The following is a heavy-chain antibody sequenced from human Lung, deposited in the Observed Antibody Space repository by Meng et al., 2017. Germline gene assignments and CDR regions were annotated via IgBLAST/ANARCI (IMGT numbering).Heavy chain of an antibody. J-gene: IGHJ6*02. D-gene: IGHD6-13*01. CDR2: IYYSGST. CDR1: GGSISSSSYY. CDR3: ARDRRVRAAAGTTYYYYGMDV. V-gene: IGHV4-39*07. Sequence: SETLSLTCTVSGGSISSSSYYWGWIRQPPGKGLEWIGGIYYSGSTYYNPSLKSRVTISVDTSKNQFSLKLSSVTAADTAVYYCARDRRVRAAAGTTYYYYGMDVWGQGTTVTVSS.